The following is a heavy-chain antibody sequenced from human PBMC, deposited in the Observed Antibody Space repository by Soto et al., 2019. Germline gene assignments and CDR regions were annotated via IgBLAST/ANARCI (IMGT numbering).Heavy chain of an antibody. V-gene: IGHV4-34*01. CDR1: GGSFSGYY. Sequence: QVQLQQWGAGLLKPSETLSLTCAVYGGSFSGYYWSWIRQPPGKGLEWIGEINHSGSTNYNPSLKSRVTISVDTSKNQFSLKLSSVTAAYTAVYYCARGCVGSGGSCYLRAAFDIWGQGTMVTVSS. CDR2: INHSGST. J-gene: IGHJ3*02. CDR3: ARGCVGSGGSCYLRAAFDI. D-gene: IGHD2-15*01.